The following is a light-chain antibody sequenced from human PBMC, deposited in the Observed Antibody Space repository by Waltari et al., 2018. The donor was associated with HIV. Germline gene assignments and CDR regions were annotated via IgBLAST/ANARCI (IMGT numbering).Light chain of an antibody. CDR3: QSYDSTLRVV. CDR2: ANN. J-gene: IGLJ2*01. V-gene: IGLV1-40*01. Sequence: QPVLTQPPSVSGAPGQRVTISCTRSSSNIGATSDVHWYQQLPVTAPKLLIYANNNRPSGVPDRFSGSKSGTSASLAITGLQAEDEADYYCQSYDSTLRVVFGGGTKLTVL. CDR1: SSNIGATSD.